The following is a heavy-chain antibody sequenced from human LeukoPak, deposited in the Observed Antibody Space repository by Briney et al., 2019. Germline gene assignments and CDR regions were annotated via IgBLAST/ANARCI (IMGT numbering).Heavy chain of an antibody. D-gene: IGHD5-24*01. J-gene: IGHJ4*02. Sequence: SETLSLTCTVSGGSISSSSYHWGWIRQPPGKGLEWIGSIYYSGSTYYNPSLKSRVTISVDTSKNQFSLKLSSVTAADTAVYYCARLGKDGYNRGGLDYWGQGTLVTVSS. V-gene: IGHV4-39*01. CDR1: GGSISSSSYH. CDR2: IYYSGST. CDR3: ARLGKDGYNRGGLDY.